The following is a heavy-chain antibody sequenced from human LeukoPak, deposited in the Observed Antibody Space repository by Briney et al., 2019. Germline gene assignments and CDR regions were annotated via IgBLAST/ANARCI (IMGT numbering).Heavy chain of an antibody. CDR2: IYHSGST. D-gene: IGHD3-10*01. CDR3: ARARGAANRYFDY. V-gene: IGHV4-30-2*01. Sequence: SETLSLTCAVSGGSISSGGYSWSWIRQPPGKGLEWIGYIYHSGSTYYNPSLKSRVTISVDRSKNQFSLKLSSVTAADTAVCYCARARGAANRYFDYWGQGTLVTVSS. J-gene: IGHJ4*02. CDR1: GGSISSGGYS.